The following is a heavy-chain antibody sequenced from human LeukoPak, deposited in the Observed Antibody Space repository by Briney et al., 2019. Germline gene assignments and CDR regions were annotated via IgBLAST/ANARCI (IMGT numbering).Heavy chain of an antibody. CDR2: IKQDGSEK. V-gene: IGHV3-7*01. J-gene: IGHJ4*02. D-gene: IGHD3-9*01. Sequence: GGSLRLSCAASGFTFSSYWMSWVRQAPGKGLEWVANIKQDGSEKYYVDSVKGRFTISRDNAKNSLYLQMNSLRAEDTAVYYCAKALLDYDILTGPDYWGQGTLVTVSS. CDR1: GFTFSSYW. CDR3: AKALLDYDILTGPDY.